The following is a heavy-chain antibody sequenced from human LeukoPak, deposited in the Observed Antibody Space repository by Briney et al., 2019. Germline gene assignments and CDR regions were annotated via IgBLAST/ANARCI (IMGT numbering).Heavy chain of an antibody. J-gene: IGHJ4*02. CDR1: AFTFSSYA. V-gene: IGHV3-23*01. CDR3: AKAPRPYDSSGFSLGY. D-gene: IGHD3-22*01. CDR2: ISGSGGST. Sequence: PGGSLRLSCAASAFTFSSYAMSWVRQAPGKGLEWVSAISGSGGSTYYADSVKGRFTISRDNSKNTLYLQMNSLRAEDTAVYYCAKAPRPYDSSGFSLGYWGQGTLVTVSS.